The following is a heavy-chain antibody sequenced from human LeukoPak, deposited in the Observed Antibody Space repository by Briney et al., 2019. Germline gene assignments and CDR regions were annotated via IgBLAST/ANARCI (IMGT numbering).Heavy chain of an antibody. J-gene: IGHJ3*01. CDR1: GFIFSSYR. CDR3: ATDQYVAYYDILIGSPNALDV. D-gene: IGHD3-9*01. Sequence: GGSLRLSCAASGFIFSSYRLHWVRQAPGKGPVWVSHIDGDGSGADYADSVRGRFTISRDNAKKTLYLQMNSLRAEDTAVYYCATDQYVAYYDILIGSPNALDVWGQGTMVTVSS. CDR2: IDGDGSGA. V-gene: IGHV3-74*01.